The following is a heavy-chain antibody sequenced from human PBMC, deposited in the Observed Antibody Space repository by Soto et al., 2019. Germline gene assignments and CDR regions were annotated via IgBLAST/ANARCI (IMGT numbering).Heavy chain of an antibody. J-gene: IGHJ4*02. D-gene: IGHD5-12*01. V-gene: IGHV3-30*03. CDR1: GFTFSSHG. CDR2: ISYDGSNK. Sequence: PGGSLRLSCAASGFTFSSHGMHWVRQAPGKGLEWVAVISYDGSNKYYADSVKGRFTISRDNSKNTLYLQMNSLRAEDTAVYYCATGPGYSGYDRYYWGQGTLVTVSS. CDR3: ATGPGYSGYDRYY.